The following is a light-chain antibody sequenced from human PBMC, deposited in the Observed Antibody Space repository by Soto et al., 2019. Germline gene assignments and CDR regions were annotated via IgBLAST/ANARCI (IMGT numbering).Light chain of an antibody. CDR1: SSNIGNNY. V-gene: IGLV1-51*01. Sequence: QSVLTQPPSVSAAPGQKVTISCSGSSSNIGNNYVSWYQHLPGTAPKPLIYDNNKRPSGIPDRFSGSKSGTSATLGITGLQTGDEADYYCATWDSSLSAGVFGGGTKVTVL. CDR2: DNN. CDR3: ATWDSSLSAGV. J-gene: IGLJ2*01.